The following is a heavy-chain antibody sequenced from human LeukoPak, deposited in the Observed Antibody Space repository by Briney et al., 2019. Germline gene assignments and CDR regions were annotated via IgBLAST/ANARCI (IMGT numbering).Heavy chain of an antibody. CDR3: GRPMAARPYYYYYMDV. CDR2: ISGSGGST. CDR1: GFTFSSYA. D-gene: IGHD6-6*01. J-gene: IGHJ6*03. Sequence: GGSLRLSCAASGFTFSSYAMSWVRQAPGKGLEWVSAISGSGGSTYYADSVKGRFTISRDNSKNTLYLRMNSLRAEDTAVYYCGRPMAARPYYYYYMDVWGKGTTVTVSS. V-gene: IGHV3-23*01.